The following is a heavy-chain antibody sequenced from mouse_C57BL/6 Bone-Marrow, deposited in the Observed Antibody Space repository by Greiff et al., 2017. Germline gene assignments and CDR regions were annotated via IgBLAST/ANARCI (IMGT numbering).Heavy chain of an antibody. CDR2: INPNNGGT. CDR1: GYTFTDYY. V-gene: IGHV1-26*01. D-gene: IGHD1-3*01. CDR3: ARLLKGAMDY. J-gene: IGHJ4*01. Sequence: EVQLQQSGPELVKPGASVKISCKASGYTFTDYYMNWVKQSHGKSLEWIGDINPNNGGTSYNQKFKGKATLTVDKSSSTAYMELRSLTSEDSAVYYCARLLKGAMDYWVQGTSVTVSS.